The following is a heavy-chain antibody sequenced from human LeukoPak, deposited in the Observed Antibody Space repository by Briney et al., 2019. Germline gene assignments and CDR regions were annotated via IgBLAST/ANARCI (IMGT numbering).Heavy chain of an antibody. CDR2: IYAGDSDT. J-gene: IGHJ4*02. CDR3: ARAIDYDPFDY. V-gene: IGHV5-51*01. Sequence: GESLKISCEASGYTFVNYWIGWVRQMPGKGLEWMGIIYAGDSDTRYGPSFQGQVTISVDKSVNTAYLQFTRLKASDTAIYLCARAIDYDPFDYWGQGTLVTVSS. CDR1: GYTFVNYW. D-gene: IGHD3-22*01.